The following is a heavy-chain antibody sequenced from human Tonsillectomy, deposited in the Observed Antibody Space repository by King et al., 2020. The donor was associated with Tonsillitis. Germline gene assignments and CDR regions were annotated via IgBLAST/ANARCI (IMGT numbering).Heavy chain of an antibody. CDR2: IYWDDDD. Sequence: ITLKESGPTLVKPTETLTLTCTFSGFSLSLSGVGVGWIRQPPGKALEWLALIYWDDDDRYSPSLKNRLTITKDTSRNQVVLTMTNMDPVDTATYYCAHYRVAARFRLFKYFDLWGRGTLVTVSS. CDR1: GFSLSLSGVG. J-gene: IGHJ2*01. CDR3: AHYRVAARFRLFKYFDL. V-gene: IGHV2-5*02. D-gene: IGHD6-25*01.